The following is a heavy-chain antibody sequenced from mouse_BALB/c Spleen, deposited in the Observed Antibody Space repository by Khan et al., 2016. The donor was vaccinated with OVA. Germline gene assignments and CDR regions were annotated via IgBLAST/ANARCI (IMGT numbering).Heavy chain of an antibody. J-gene: IGHJ3*01. V-gene: IGHV1-4*01. D-gene: IGHD2-14*01. CDR1: GYTFTSYT. Sequence: QVQLKESGAELARPGASVKMSCKASGYTFTSYTIHWIKERPGQGLEWIGYINPSNGYTNYNQKFKDKATLTTDKSSTTAYLQLSSLTSDDSAVYYCVRDGAYQRNVGGFAYWGQGTLVTVSA. CDR3: VRDGAYQRNVGGFAY. CDR2: INPSNGYT.